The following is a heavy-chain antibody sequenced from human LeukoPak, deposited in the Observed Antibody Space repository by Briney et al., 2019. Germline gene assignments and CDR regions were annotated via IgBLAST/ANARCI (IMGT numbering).Heavy chain of an antibody. J-gene: IGHJ4*02. V-gene: IGHV1-46*01. CDR1: GYTFTSYY. D-gene: IGHD5-24*01. CDR3: ARAGGGDGYNYVY. CDR2: INPSGGTT. Sequence: ASVKVSCKASGYTFTSYYIHWVRQAPGQGLEWVGIINPSGGTTTYAQKFQGRVTMTRDTSTSTVHMELSSLRSEDTAVYYCARAGGGDGYNYVYWGQGTLVTVSS.